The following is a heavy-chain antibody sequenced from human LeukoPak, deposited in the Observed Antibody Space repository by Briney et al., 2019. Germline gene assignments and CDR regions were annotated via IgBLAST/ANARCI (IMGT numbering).Heavy chain of an antibody. V-gene: IGHV3-74*01. CDR3: AKLKYCSGGSCYRYFDY. J-gene: IGHJ4*02. Sequence: GGSLRLSCAASGFTFSSYWMHWVRQAPGKGLVWVSRINSDGSSTSYADSVKGRFTISRDNAKNTLYLQVNSLRAEDTAVYYCAKLKYCSGGSCYRYFDYWGQGTLVTVSS. D-gene: IGHD2-15*01. CDR1: GFTFSSYW. CDR2: INSDGSST.